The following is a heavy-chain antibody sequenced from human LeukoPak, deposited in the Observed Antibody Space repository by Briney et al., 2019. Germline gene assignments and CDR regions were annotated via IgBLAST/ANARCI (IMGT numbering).Heavy chain of an antibody. CDR2: ISGSGGST. V-gene: IGHV3-23*01. D-gene: IGHD3-9*01. J-gene: IGHJ4*02. CDR3: GKGGSYFDWLPLG. CDR1: GFTFSSYA. Sequence: GGSLRLSCAASGFTFSSYAMSWVRQAPGKGLEWVSAISGSGGSTYYADSVKGRFTISRDNSKNTLYLQMNSLRAEDTAVYYCGKGGSYFDWLPLGWGQGTLVTVSS.